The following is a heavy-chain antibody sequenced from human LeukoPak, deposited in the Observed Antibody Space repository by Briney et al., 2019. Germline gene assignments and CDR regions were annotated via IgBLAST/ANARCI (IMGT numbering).Heavy chain of an antibody. V-gene: IGHV3-30*02. CDR3: ANPFYNYGYGGYYFDY. J-gene: IGHJ4*02. Sequence: GGSLRLSCAASGFTFSSYGMHWVRQAPGKGLEWVAFIRYDGSNKYYADSVKGRFTISRDNSKNTLYLQMNSLRAEDTAVYYCANPFYNYGYGGYYFDYWGQGTLVTVSS. CDR1: GFTFSSYG. CDR2: IRYDGSNK. D-gene: IGHD5-18*01.